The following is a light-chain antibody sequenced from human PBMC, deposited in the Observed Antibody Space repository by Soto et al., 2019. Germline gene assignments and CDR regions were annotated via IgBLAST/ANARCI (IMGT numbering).Light chain of an antibody. CDR2: EVS. V-gene: IGLV2-14*01. J-gene: IGLJ1*01. CDR3: CSYTSSSTLYV. CDR1: SSDVGGYNY. Sequence: QSVLTQPASVSGSPGQSITISCTGTSSDVGGYNYVSWYQQHPGKAPKLIIYEVSNRPSGVSNRFSGSKSGDTASLTISGLHAEDEADYYCCSYTSSSTLYVFGTGTKLTVL.